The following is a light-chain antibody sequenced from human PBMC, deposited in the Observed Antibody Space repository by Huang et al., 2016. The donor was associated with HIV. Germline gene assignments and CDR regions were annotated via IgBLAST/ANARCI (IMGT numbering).Light chain of an antibody. J-gene: IGKJ1*01. CDR2: AAS. CDR1: QDISHH. CDR3: QKYDSAPWT. V-gene: IGKV1-27*01. Sequence: DIQMTQSPSSLSASVGDRITITCRATQDISHHLAWYQQKPTKVPKLLIYAASTLQSGVPSRFSSSGSGTDFTLTITRLQPEDFGVYYCQKYDSAPWTFGQGTKVEIK.